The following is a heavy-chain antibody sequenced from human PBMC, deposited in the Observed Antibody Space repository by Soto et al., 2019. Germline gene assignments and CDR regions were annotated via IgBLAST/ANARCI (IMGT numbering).Heavy chain of an antibody. V-gene: IGHV4-31*03. J-gene: IGHJ4*02. D-gene: IGHD3-22*01. CDR3: ARDSSGYYWYFDY. Sequence: QVQLQESGPGLVKPSQTLSLTCTVSGGSISTGGNYWSWIRQHPGKALEGIGYIYYSGSTYYQPSLKCRVTISVDTSKNQFSLKLSSVTAADTAVYYCARDSSGYYWYFDYWGQGTLVTVSS. CDR1: GGSISTGGNY. CDR2: IYYSGST.